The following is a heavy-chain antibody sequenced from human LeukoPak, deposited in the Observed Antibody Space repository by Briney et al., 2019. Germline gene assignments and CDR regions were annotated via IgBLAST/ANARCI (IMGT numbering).Heavy chain of an antibody. V-gene: IGHV4-59*01. CDR3: ARGEGGSRGYDLVY. CDR2: IYSSGST. D-gene: IGHD5-12*01. Sequence: SETLSLTRSVSGGSISNYYWSWIRQPPGKGLGWIGYIYSSGSTNYNPSLKSRVTISVDTSKNQFSLKLRSVTAADTAVYYCARGEGGSRGYDLVYWGQGTLVTVSS. CDR1: GGSISNYY. J-gene: IGHJ4*02.